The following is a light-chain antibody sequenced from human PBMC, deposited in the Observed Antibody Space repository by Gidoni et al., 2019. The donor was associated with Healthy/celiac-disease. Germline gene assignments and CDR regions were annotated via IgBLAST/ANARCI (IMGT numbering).Light chain of an antibody. CDR1: QSVSSN. Sequence: ELVMTQSPATLSVSPGERATLSCTASQSVSSNLAWYQQKPGQAPRLLISGASNRATGIPARFSGSGSGTEFTLTISSLQSEDFAVYYWQQYNNWPITFGQGTRLEIK. V-gene: IGKV3-15*01. J-gene: IGKJ5*01. CDR2: GAS. CDR3: QQYNNWPIT.